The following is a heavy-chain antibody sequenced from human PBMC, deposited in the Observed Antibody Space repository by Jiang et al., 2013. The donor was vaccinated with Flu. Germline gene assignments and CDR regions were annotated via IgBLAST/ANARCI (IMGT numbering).Heavy chain of an antibody. J-gene: IGHJ5*02. CDR3: AKYTGSFSSWFDH. Sequence: QLLESGGNLVQPGGSLRLSCAASGFTFSNYAMGWVRQAPGQGLEWVSAIIGSGGNTYSADFVKGRFTISRDNSKNTLYLQMNSLRADDTAVYYCAKYTGSFSSWFDHWGQGTLVSVSS. V-gene: IGHV3-23*01. CDR2: IIGSGGNT. CDR1: GFTFSNYA. D-gene: IGHD1-26*01.